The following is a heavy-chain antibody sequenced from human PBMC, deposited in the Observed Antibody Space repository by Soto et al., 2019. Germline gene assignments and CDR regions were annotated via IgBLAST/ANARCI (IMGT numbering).Heavy chain of an antibody. CDR3: ARADSSGYYYFDY. Sequence: QVQLQESGPGLVKPSQTLSLTCTVSGGSISSGGYYWSWIRQHPGKGLEWIGYIYYSGSTYYNPSRKSRVTRTVDTSKNQFSLKLSSVTAADTAVYYCARADSSGYYYFDYWGQGTLVTVSS. CDR2: IYYSGST. D-gene: IGHD3-22*01. V-gene: IGHV4-31*03. J-gene: IGHJ4*02. CDR1: GGSISSGGYY.